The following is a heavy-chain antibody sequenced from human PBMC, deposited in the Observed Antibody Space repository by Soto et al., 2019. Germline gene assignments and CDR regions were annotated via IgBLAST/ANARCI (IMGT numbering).Heavy chain of an antibody. Sequence: ASVKVSCKASGGTFSSYAISWVRQAPGQGLEWMGGIIPIFGTANYAQKFQGRVTITADKSTSTAYMELSSLRSEDTAVYYCARGADTAMVIDWFDPWGQGTLVTVSS. CDR3: ARGADTAMVIDWFDP. J-gene: IGHJ5*02. CDR2: IIPIFGTA. CDR1: GGTFSSYA. D-gene: IGHD5-18*01. V-gene: IGHV1-69*06.